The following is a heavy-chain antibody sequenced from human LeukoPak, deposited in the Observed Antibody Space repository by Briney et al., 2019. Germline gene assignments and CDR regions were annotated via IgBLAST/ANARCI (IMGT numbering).Heavy chain of an antibody. D-gene: IGHD2-2*01. CDR3: AKRYCSSTTCYDVRGAFDY. J-gene: IGHJ4*02. CDR2: IYHSGST. Sequence: SQTLSLTCTVSGYSISSGNYWDWIRQPPGKGLEWIWSIYHSGSTYYNPSLKSRVTISVDTSKNQFSLKLSSVTAADTAVYYCAKRYCSSTTCYDVRGAFDYWGQGTLVTVSS. CDR1: GYSISSGNY. V-gene: IGHV4-38-2*02.